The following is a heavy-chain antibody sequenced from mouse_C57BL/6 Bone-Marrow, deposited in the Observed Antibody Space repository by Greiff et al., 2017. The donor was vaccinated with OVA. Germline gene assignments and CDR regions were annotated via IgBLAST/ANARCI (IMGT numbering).Heavy chain of an antibody. CDR1: GYAFSSSW. CDR2: IYPGDGDT. CDR3: ARDGYEYFDV. Sequence: QVQLQQPGPELVKPGASVKISCKASGYAFSSSWMNWVKQRPGKGLEWIGRIYPGDGDTNYNGKFKGKATLTADKSSSTAYMQLSSLTSEDSAVYFCARDGYEYFDVWGTGTTVTVSS. D-gene: IGHD2-2*01. J-gene: IGHJ1*03. V-gene: IGHV1-82*01.